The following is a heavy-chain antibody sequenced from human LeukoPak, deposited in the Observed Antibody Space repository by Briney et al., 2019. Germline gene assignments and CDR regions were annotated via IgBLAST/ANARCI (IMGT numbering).Heavy chain of an antibody. CDR1: GFTLNSYI. J-gene: IGHJ4*02. Sequence: GGSLRLSCEASGFTLNSYIMHWVRQAPGKGLEWVALISFDGRDKQYADSVKGRFTISKDNSKNTLYLQMNSLSGDDTSMYFCARAYGGLIDYWGQGTLVTVSS. CDR3: ARAYGGLIDY. CDR2: ISFDGRDK. V-gene: IGHV3-30*04. D-gene: IGHD3-16*01.